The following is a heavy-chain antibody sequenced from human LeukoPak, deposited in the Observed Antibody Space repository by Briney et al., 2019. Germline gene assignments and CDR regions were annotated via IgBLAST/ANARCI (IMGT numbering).Heavy chain of an antibody. CDR1: GGSFSGYY. V-gene: IGHV4-34*01. Sequence: TASETLSLTCAVYGGSFSGYYWSWIRQPPGKGLEWIGEINHSGSTNYNPSLKSRVTISVDTSKNQFSLKLSSVTAADTAVYYCATKAFWYFDLWGRGTLVTVSS. CDR2: INHSGST. CDR3: ATKAFWYFDL. J-gene: IGHJ2*01.